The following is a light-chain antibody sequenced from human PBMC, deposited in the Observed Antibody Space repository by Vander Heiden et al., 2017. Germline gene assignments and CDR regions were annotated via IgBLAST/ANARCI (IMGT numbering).Light chain of an antibody. CDR1: SSDVGAYNY. CDR2: EVS. Sequence: QSALTQPASVSGSPGPSITISCTGTSSDVGAYNYVSWYQQHQGKAPKLMIFEVSNRPSGVSSLFSGSKSGNTASLTISGLQADDEADYYCSSYTTSNTWVFGGGTKVTVL. J-gene: IGLJ3*02. V-gene: IGLV2-14*01. CDR3: SSYTTSNTWV.